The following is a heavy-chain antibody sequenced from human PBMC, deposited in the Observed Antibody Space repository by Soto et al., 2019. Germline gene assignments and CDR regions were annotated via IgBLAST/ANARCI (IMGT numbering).Heavy chain of an antibody. Sequence: GGSLRLSCAASGFTFSSYAMSWVRQAPGKGLEWVSAISGSGGSTYYADSVKGRFTISRDNSKNTLYLQMNSLRAEDTAVYYCAKSFACSGGSCYSYRFDYWGQGTLVTVSS. CDR2: ISGSGGST. D-gene: IGHD2-15*01. V-gene: IGHV3-23*01. CDR1: GFTFSSYA. CDR3: AKSFACSGGSCYSYRFDY. J-gene: IGHJ4*02.